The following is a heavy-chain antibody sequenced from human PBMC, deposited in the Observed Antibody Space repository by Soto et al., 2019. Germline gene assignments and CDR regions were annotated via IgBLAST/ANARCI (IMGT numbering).Heavy chain of an antibody. CDR1: GFTFSSYS. D-gene: IGHD3-22*01. J-gene: IGHJ4*01. V-gene: IGHV3-21*01. CDR2: ISSSSSYI. Sequence: EVQLVESGGGLVKPGGSLRLSCAASGFTFSSYSMNWVRQAPGKGLEWVSSISSSSSYIYYADSVKGRFTISRDNAKNSLYLQMNSLRAEDTAVYYCARAPYYYDSSGYWAYWGHVTLVTVSS. CDR3: ARAPYYYDSSGYWAY.